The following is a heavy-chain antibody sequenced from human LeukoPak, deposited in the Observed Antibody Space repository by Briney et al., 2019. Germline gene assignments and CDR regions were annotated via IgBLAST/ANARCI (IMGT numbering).Heavy chain of an antibody. CDR3: ARGPSGYHNT. V-gene: IGHV3-7*01. CDR2: IKQDGSEK. Sequence: GGSLRLSCAASGFTFSSYWMSWVRQAPGQGLEWVANIKQDGSEKYYVDSVKGRFTISRDNSKNTLYLQMNSLRAENTAVYYFARGPSGYHNTGGQGTLVTVSS. J-gene: IGHJ4*02. D-gene: IGHD5-12*01. CDR1: GFTFSSYW.